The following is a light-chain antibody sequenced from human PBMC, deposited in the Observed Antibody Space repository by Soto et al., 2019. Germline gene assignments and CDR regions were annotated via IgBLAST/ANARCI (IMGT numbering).Light chain of an antibody. J-gene: IGKJ2*01. CDR3: HLRSNWPGYT. CDR1: QSVSSY. CDR2: VAS. Sequence: EIVLTQSPATLSLSPGERATLSCRASQSVSSYLAWYHQQPGQAPRLLIYVASYMATGIPARFSVSGAGTDFSLTISSLELEHFAVSYCHLRSNWPGYTFGQGTKLEIK. V-gene: IGKV3-11*01.